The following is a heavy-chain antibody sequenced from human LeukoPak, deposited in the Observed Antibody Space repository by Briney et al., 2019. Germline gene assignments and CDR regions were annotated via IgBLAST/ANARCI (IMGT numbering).Heavy chain of an antibody. CDR2: IYTSGST. D-gene: IGHD3-3*01. V-gene: IGHV4-4*07. CDR3: ARDRNDFWSGPYYYYYMDV. CDR1: GGSISSYY. Sequence: PSETLSLTCTVSGGSISSYYWSWIRQPAGKGLEWIGRIYTSGSTNYNPSLKSRVTMSVDTSKNQFSLKLSSVTAADTAVYYCARDRNDFWSGPYYYYYMDVWGKGTTVTVSS. J-gene: IGHJ6*03.